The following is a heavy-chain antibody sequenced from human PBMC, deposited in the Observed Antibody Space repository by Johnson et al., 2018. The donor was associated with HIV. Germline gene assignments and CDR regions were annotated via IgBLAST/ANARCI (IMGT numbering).Heavy chain of an antibody. CDR2: ISSSGSTI. V-gene: IGHV3-11*04. CDR3: AKAYWTGCDGFDI. Sequence: QMQLVESGGGLVKPGGSLRLSCAASGFTFSDYYMSWIRQAPGKGLEWVSYISSSGSTIYYADSVKGRFTISRDNSKNTLFLQMDSLRTEDTGVYYCAKAYWTGCDGFDIWGQGTLVTVSS. CDR1: GFTFSDYY. D-gene: IGHD2-21*01. J-gene: IGHJ3*02.